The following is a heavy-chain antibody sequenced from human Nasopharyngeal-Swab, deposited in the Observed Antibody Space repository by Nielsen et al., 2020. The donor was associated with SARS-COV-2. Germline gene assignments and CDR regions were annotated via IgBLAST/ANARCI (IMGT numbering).Heavy chain of an antibody. Sequence: GSLKISCAASGFTFSSYGMHWVRQAPGKGLEWVAVIWYDGSNKYYADSVKGRFTISRDNSKNTLYLQMNSLRAEDTAVYYCARAPREGNAFDIWGQGTMVTVSS. CDR1: GFTFSSYG. CDR2: IWYDGSNK. CDR3: ARAPREGNAFDI. D-gene: IGHD1-26*01. J-gene: IGHJ3*02. V-gene: IGHV3-33*01.